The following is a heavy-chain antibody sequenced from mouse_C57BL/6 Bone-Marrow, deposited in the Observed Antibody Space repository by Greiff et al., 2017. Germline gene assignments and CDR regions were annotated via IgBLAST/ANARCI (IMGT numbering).Heavy chain of an antibody. CDR3: ARDDGYTYYYAMDD. CDR1: GYTFTSYW. Sequence: QVQLQQPGAELVRPGSSVKLSCKASGYTFTSYWMDWVKQRPGQGLEWIGNIYPSDSETHYNQKFKDKATLTVDKSSSTAYMQLSSLTSEDSAVYYGARDDGYTYYYAMDDWGKGTSVTVSS. J-gene: IGHJ4*01. V-gene: IGHV1-61*01. D-gene: IGHD2-3*01. CDR2: IYPSDSET.